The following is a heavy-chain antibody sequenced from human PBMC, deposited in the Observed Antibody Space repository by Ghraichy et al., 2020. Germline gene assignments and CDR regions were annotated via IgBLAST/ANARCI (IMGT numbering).Heavy chain of an antibody. J-gene: IGHJ3*02. Sequence: GESLNISCAASGFTFSSYDMNWVRQAPGKGLEWVAVISYDGSNKYYVDSVKGRFTISRDNSKNTLFLQMNSLRAKDTAVYYCAKAFDAHVWVYNSFDIWGQGTMLTVSS. V-gene: IGHV3-30*18. D-gene: IGHD5-24*01. CDR1: GFTFSSYD. CDR3: AKAFDAHVWVYNSFDI. CDR2: ISYDGSNK.